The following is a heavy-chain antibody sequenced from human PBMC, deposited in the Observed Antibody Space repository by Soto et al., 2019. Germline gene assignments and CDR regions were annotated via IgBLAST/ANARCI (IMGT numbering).Heavy chain of an antibody. CDR3: ARAHTMMILDRFDP. Sequence: GGSLRLSCAASGFKFRNYAIHWVRQAPGKGLEWLAVIWFDGSKEYYADSVKGRFTISRDNSKNTVFLHMNSLTADDSGVFYCARAHTMMILDRFDPWGHGTLVTVSS. D-gene: IGHD3-22*01. CDR2: IWFDGSKE. J-gene: IGHJ5*02. CDR1: GFKFRNYA. V-gene: IGHV3-33*01.